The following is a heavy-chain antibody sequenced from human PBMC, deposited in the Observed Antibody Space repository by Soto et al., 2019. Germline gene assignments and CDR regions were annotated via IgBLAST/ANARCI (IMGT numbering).Heavy chain of an antibody. V-gene: IGHV3-23*01. CDR1: GFTFSSYA. J-gene: IGHJ5*01. CDR3: ARAREQQLVRMSFDY. CDR2: ISGSGGST. Sequence: GGSLRLSCAASGFTFSSYAMNWVRQAPGKGLEWVSVISGSGGSTYYADSVKGRLTISRDNSKNTVHLQMNSLRAEDTAVYYCARAREQQLVRMSFDYWGHGTLVTVSS. D-gene: IGHD6-13*01.